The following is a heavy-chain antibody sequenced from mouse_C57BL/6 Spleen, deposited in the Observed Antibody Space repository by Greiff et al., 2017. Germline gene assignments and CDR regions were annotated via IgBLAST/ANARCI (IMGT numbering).Heavy chain of an antibody. CDR1: GYTFTSYW. J-gene: IGHJ2*01. CDR2: IYPSDSET. D-gene: IGHD2-3*01. Sequence: QVQLQQSGAELVRPGSSVKLSCKASGYTFTSYWMDWVKQRPGQGLEWIGNIYPSDSETHYNQKFKDKATLTVDKSSSTAYMQLSSLTSEDSAVYYCARSERLLRYFDYWGQGTTLTVSS. CDR3: ARSERLLRYFDY. V-gene: IGHV1-61*01.